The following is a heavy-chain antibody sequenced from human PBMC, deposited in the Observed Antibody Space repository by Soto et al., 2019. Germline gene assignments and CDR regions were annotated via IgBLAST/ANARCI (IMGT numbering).Heavy chain of an antibody. CDR1: GFTFSSYG. Sequence: GGSLRLSCAASGFTFSSYGMNWVRQAPGKGLEWVAVISYDGSNKYYADSVKGRFTISRDNSKNTLYLQMNSLRAEDTAVYYCARDRRAPYYYYYGMDVWGQGTTVTVSS. V-gene: IGHV3-30*03. J-gene: IGHJ6*02. CDR2: ISYDGSNK. CDR3: ARDRRAPYYYYYGMDV.